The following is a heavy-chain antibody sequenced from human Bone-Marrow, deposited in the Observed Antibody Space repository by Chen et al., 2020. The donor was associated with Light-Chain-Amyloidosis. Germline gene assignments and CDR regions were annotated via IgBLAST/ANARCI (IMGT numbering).Heavy chain of an antibody. V-gene: IGHV4-38-2*02. CDR3: ARDSGPFDY. CDR1: AYSISSGYY. J-gene: IGHJ4*02. CDR2: IRHSGTA. Sequence: QVQVQESGPGLVKPSETLSLTCAVSAYSISSGYYWGWIRQPPGNGLEWIGSIRHSGTADYNPSVKSRGTRSVDTSKNQFSLKLTSVPAADTAVYYCARDSGPFDYWGQGTLVTVSS.